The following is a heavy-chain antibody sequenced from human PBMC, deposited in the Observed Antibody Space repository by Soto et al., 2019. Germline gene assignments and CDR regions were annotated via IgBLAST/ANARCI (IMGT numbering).Heavy chain of an antibody. CDR2: INPNSGRT. CDR1: GYTFTCDY. D-gene: IGHD1-1*01. Sequence: ASVQLSFKASGYTFTCDYMHGVREARRQALERMGWINPNSGRTNYAQNFEGSVTISRDNSKNTLYLQMNTLRVEDTATYYCAGPLENPSFYYGLNVWGQGTTVTVSS. CDR3: AGPLENPSFYYGLNV. V-gene: IGHV1-2*02. J-gene: IGHJ6*02.